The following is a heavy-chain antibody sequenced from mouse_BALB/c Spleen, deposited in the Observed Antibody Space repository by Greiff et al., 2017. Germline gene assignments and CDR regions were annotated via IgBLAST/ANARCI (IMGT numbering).Heavy chain of an antibody. Sequence: VQLQQSGTVLARPGASVKMSCKASGYTFTSYWMHWVKQRPGQGLEWIGAIYPGNSDTSYNQKFKGKAKLTAVTSTSTAYMELSSLTNEDSAVYYCTSYDGSLFAYWGQGTLVTVSA. J-gene: IGHJ3*01. CDR3: TSYDGSLFAY. D-gene: IGHD2-3*01. V-gene: IGHV1-5*01. CDR1: GYTFTSYW. CDR2: IYPGNSDT.